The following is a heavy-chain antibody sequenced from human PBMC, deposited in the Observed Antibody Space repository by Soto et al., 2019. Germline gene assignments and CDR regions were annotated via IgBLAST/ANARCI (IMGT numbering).Heavy chain of an antibody. Sequence: QVQLVQSGAELKKPGASVNISCQASGFTFSDTLINWVRKGPGQRLEWMGWINPANGNTRYSKSFQGRVTISSFSSAYTAHVALSGLTSEDTAVYYCMRDIVSVGTRANDAFDLWGQVTMITVSS. V-gene: IGHV1-3*01. D-gene: IGHD1-26*01. CDR2: INPANGNT. CDR3: MRDIVSVGTRANDAFDL. CDR1: GFTFSDTL. J-gene: IGHJ3*01.